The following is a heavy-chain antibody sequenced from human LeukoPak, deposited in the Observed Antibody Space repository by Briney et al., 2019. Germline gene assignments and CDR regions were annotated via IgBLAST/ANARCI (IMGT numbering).Heavy chain of an antibody. J-gene: IGHJ4*02. CDR2: ISYDGSNK. CDR3: AKDLGAIQLRDYFDY. D-gene: IGHD5-18*01. V-gene: IGHV3-30*18. CDR1: GFTFSSYG. Sequence: GGSLRLSCAASGFTFSSYGMHWVRQAPGKGLEWVAVISYDGSNKYYADSVKGRFTISRDNSKNTLYLQMNSLRAEDTAVYYCAKDLGAIQLRDYFDYWGQGTLVTVSS.